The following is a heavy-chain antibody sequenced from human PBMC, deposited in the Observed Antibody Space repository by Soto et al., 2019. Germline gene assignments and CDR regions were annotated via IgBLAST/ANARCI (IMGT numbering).Heavy chain of an antibody. D-gene: IGHD4-17*01. CDR1: GFIFSTYA. J-gene: IGHJ3*02. V-gene: IGHV3-23*01. CDR2: ITSSGDSA. Sequence: PGGSLRLSCAASGFIFSTYAMNWVRQAPGKGLEWVSAITSSGDSAYYADSVRGRYTISRDNSINTLYLQKRSLRPEDTAVYYCAHPRGYGVFDAVDIWGQGTMVTVSS. CDR3: AHPRGYGVFDAVDI.